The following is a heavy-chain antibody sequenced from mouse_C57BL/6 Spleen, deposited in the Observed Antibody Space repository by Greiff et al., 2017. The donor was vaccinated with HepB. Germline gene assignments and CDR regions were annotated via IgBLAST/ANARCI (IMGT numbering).Heavy chain of an antibody. D-gene: IGHD1-1*01. V-gene: IGHV1-82*01. CDR2: IYPGDGDT. Sequence: QVQLKQSGPELVKPGASVKISCKASGYAFSSSWMNWVKQRPGKGLEWIGRIYPGDGDTNYNGKFKGKATLTADKSSSTAYMQLSSLTSEDSAVYFCARTGDYGSSYPNYWGQGTTLTVSS. J-gene: IGHJ2*01. CDR3: ARTGDYGSSYPNY. CDR1: GYAFSSSW.